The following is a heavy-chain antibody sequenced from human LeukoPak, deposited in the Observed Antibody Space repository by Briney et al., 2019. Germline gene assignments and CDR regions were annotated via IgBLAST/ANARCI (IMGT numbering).Heavy chain of an antibody. D-gene: IGHD3-3*01. J-gene: IGHJ4*02. V-gene: IGHV3-53*01. Sequence: PGGSLRLSCAASGFTVSSNYMSWVRQAPGKGLEWVSVIYSGGSTYYADSVKGRFTISRDNSKNTLYLQVNSLRAEDTAVYYCAVGVVGPYYFDYWGQGTLVTVSS. CDR1: GFTVSSNY. CDR3: AVGVVGPYYFDY. CDR2: IYSGGST.